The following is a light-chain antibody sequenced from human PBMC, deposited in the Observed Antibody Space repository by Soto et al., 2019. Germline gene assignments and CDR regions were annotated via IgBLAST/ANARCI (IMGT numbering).Light chain of an antibody. CDR1: SVDVGGYNY. CDR3: SSYTSSSTYV. J-gene: IGLJ1*01. V-gene: IGLV2-14*01. Sequence: QSYLTHPASVSGSPGQSITISCPGTSVDVGGYNYVSWYQQHPGKAPKLMIYDVSNRPSGISNRFSGSKSGNTASLTISGLQAEDEADYYCSSYTSSSTYVFGTGTKVTVL. CDR2: DVS.